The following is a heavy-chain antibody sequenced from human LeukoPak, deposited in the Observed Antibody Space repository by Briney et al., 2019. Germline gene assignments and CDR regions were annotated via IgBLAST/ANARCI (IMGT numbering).Heavy chain of an antibody. CDR1: GGSISSYY. CDR2: IYTSGST. V-gene: IGHV4-4*07. J-gene: IGHJ4*02. Sequence: SETLSLTCTVSGGSISSYYWSWIRQPSGNGLEWIGRIYTSGSTNYNPSLKSRVTMSVDTSKNQFSLKLSSVTAADTAVYYCARTSIAARPLDYWGQGTLVTVSS. CDR3: ARTSIAARPLDY. D-gene: IGHD6-6*01.